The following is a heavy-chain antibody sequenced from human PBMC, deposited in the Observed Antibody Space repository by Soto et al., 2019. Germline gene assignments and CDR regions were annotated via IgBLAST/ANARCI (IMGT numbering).Heavy chain of an antibody. J-gene: IGHJ6*02. CDR2: INPNSGGT. D-gene: IGHD3-10*01. CDR1: GYTFIGYY. Sequence: ASVKVSCKASGYTFIGYYIHWARQAPGQGLEWMGWINPNSGGTNYAQRFQGWVTMTRDRSISTAYMELSRLKSDDTAVYYCARVGGGLASLGYYGMDVWGQGTTVTVSS. CDR3: ARVGGGLASLGYYGMDV. V-gene: IGHV1-2*04.